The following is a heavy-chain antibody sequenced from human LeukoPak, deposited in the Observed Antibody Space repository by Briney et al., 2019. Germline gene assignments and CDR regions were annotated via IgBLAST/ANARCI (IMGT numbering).Heavy chain of an antibody. V-gene: IGHV3-21*01. J-gene: IGHJ4*02. CDR1: GFTFSNYW. CDR3: ARSGYNWNYGDY. D-gene: IGHD1-7*01. Sequence: GGSLRLSCAASGFTFSNYWMTWVRQAPGKGLEWVSSISSISSYIGYADSLEGRFTISRDNAKNSLYLQMDSLRAEDTAVYYCARSGYNWNYGDYWGQGTLVTVSS. CDR2: ISSISSYI.